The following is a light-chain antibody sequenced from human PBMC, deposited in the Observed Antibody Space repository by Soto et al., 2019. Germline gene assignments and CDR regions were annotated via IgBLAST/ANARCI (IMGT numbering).Light chain of an antibody. CDR1: QNIDIY. CDR3: QQTSNTPQT. V-gene: IGKV1-39*01. CDR2: GAS. J-gene: IGKJ4*01. Sequence: DIQMTQSPSSLSASVGDGVTITCRASQNIDIYLHWYQQKPGTAPKLLIYGASSLQSGVPSRFSGSGSGTDFTLTIRSLQPEDFATYYCQQTSNTPQTFGGGTKVEIK.